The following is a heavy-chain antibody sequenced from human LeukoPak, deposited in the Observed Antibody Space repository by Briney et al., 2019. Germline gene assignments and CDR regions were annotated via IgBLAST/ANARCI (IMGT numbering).Heavy chain of an antibody. CDR3: ARGGNARNIVVVPAAIGDI. Sequence: SETLSLTCTVSGGSISSYYWSWIRRPPGKGLEWIGYIYYSGSTNYNPSLKSRVTISVDTSKNQFSLKLSSVTAADTAVYYCARGGNARNIVVVPAAIGDIWGQGTMVTVSS. V-gene: IGHV4-59*01. D-gene: IGHD2-2*01. CDR1: GGSISSYY. CDR2: IYYSGST. J-gene: IGHJ3*02.